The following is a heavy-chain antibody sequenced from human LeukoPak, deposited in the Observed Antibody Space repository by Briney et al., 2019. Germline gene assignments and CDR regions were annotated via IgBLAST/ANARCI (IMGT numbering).Heavy chain of an antibody. CDR1: GYTFTGYY. J-gene: IGHJ3*02. D-gene: IGHD4-23*01. Sequence: SVKVSCRASGYTFTGYYMSWVRQAPGQGLEWMGGIIPIFGTANYAQKFQGRVTITADESTSTAYMELSSLRSEDTAVYYCARARWYHAFDIWGQGTMVTVSS. CDR2: IIPIFGTA. V-gene: IGHV1-69*13. CDR3: ARARWYHAFDI.